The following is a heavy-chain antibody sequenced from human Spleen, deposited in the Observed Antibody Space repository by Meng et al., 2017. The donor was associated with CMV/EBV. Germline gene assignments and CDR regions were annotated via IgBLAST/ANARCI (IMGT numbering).Heavy chain of an antibody. D-gene: IGHD6-13*01. CDR1: GVTFSGSA. V-gene: IGHV3-73*01. CDR3: TRRIAAVGIGYDY. CDR2: IRSKANSYAT. J-gene: IGHJ4*02. Sequence: GVTFSGSAMRWVSQGSGKGLEWVGRIRSKANSYATAYAASVKGRFTISRDDSKNTAYLQMNSLKTEDTAVYYCTRRIAAVGIGYDYWGQGTLVTVSS.